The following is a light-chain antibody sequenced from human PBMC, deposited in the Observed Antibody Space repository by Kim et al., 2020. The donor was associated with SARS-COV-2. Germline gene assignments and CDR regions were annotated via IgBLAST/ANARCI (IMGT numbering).Light chain of an antibody. Sequence: DIQMTQSPISLSAFVGDRVTITCRTSQNISSYLNWYQQKPGKAPNLLMYAASSLQSGVPSRFSCSGSGTDFTLTISSLQPEDFATYFCQQSYSTPRTFGQGTKVDIK. CDR2: AAS. CDR1: QNISSY. CDR3: QQSYSTPRT. V-gene: IGKV1-39*01. J-gene: IGKJ1*01.